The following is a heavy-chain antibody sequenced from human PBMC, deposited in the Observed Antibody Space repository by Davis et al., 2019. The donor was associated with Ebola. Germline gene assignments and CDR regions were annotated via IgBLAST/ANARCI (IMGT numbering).Heavy chain of an antibody. CDR1: PYSLTVLA. CDR2: FDPEDGKT. CDR3: TTTAGADTGTNVVDM. Sequence: AASVKVSCKVSPYSLTVLALQWVRQAPGKGLEWMGGFDPEDGKTIYAQNFQDRFIMTEDTSTDTAYMELSSLRSEDTALYYCTTTAGADTGTNVVDMWGQGTKITVSS. D-gene: IGHD1-1*01. J-gene: IGHJ3*02. V-gene: IGHV1-24*01.